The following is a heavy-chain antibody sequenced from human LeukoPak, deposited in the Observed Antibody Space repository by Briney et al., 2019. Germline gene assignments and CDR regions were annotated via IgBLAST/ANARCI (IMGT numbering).Heavy chain of an antibody. CDR1: GFTFSSYS. J-gene: IGHJ4*02. V-gene: IGHV3-48*04. D-gene: IGHD6-19*01. Sequence: PGGSMRLSCAASGFTFSSYSMNWVRQAPGKGLEWVSYTTSSGSTIYYADSVKGRFTISRDNAKNSLYLQMNSLRAEDTAVYYCARDRHSSGCAGFDSWGQGTLFSASS. CDR2: TTSSGSTI. CDR3: ARDRHSSGCAGFDS.